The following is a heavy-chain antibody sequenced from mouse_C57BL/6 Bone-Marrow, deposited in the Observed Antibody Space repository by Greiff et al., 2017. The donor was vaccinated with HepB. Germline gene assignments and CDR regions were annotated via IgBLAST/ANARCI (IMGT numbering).Heavy chain of an antibody. V-gene: IGHV5-4*01. J-gene: IGHJ2*01. CDR1: GFTFSSYA. CDR3: ARSQSLGYSFGY. Sequence: EVQVVESGGGLVKPGGSLKLSCAASGFTFSSYAMSWVRQTPEKRLEWVATISDGGSYTYYPDNVKGRFTISRDNAKNNLYLQMSHLKSEDTAMYYCARSQSLGYSFGYWGQGTTLTVSS. D-gene: IGHD3-2*02. CDR2: ISDGGSYT.